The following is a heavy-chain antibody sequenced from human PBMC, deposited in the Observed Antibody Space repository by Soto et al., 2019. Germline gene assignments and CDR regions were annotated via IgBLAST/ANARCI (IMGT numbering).Heavy chain of an antibody. CDR1: GFTVSSNY. CDR3: ARNYYDSGGGFDY. D-gene: IGHD3-22*01. CDR2: IYSGGST. V-gene: IGHV3-53*01. Sequence: EVQLVESGGGLIQPGGSLRLSCAASGFTVSSNYMSWVRQAPGKGLEWVSVIYSGGSTYYAASVKGRFTTSRDNSKNTLYLQMNSLRAEDTAVYYCARNYYDSGGGFDYWGQGTLVTVSS. J-gene: IGHJ4*02.